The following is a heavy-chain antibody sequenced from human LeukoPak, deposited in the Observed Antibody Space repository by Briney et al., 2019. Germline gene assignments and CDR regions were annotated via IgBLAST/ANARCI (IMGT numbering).Heavy chain of an antibody. D-gene: IGHD2-2*01. CDR1: GGSISSGGYS. Sequence: SETLSLTCAVSGGSISSGGYSWSWIRQPPGKGLEWIGYIYHSGSTYYNPSPKSRVTISVDRSKNQFSLKLSSVTAADTAVYYCARDHSKYCSSTSCYDHGMDVWGQGTTVTVSS. J-gene: IGHJ6*02. V-gene: IGHV4-30-2*01. CDR3: ARDHSKYCSSTSCYDHGMDV. CDR2: IYHSGST.